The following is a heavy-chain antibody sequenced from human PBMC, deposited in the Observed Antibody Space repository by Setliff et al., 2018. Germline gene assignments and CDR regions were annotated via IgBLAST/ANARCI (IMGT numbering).Heavy chain of an antibody. CDR1: GHTLIGYY. CDR3: SRLVRFCIRTSCQRLSGGDF. J-gene: IGHJ4*02. CDR2: ISAHTGNT. V-gene: IGHV1-18*04. Sequence: ASVKVSCKTSGHTLIGYYFHWVRQAPGQGLEWMGWISAHTGNTFYSPKFHGRLTLTTDTSTRTAYMQLRSLDSDDTAVYYCSRLVRFCIRTSCQRLSGGDFWGQGTLVTVSS. D-gene: IGHD2-2*01.